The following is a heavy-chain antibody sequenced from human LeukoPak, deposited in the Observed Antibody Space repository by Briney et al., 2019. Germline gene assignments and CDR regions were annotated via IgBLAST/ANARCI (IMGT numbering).Heavy chain of an antibody. CDR1: VYSISSGYY. Sequence: SETLSLTCAISVYSISSGYYWGWIRQPPGKGLEWIGSIYHSGSTYYNPSLKSRVTISVDTSKNQFSLKLSSVTAADTAVYYCASLPVGDWFDPWGQGTLVTVSS. CDR3: ASLPVGDWFDP. J-gene: IGHJ5*02. CDR2: IYHSGST. V-gene: IGHV4-38-2*01. D-gene: IGHD2-8*02.